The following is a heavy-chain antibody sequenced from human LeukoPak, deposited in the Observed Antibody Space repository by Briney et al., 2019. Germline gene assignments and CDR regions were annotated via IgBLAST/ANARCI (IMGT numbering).Heavy chain of an antibody. J-gene: IGHJ6*03. CDR1: GYTFTDYH. Sequence: GASVKVSCKASGYTFTDYHMHWVRQAPGQGLEWMGWIHANSGNTNYAQKLQGRVTMTTDTSTSTAYMELRSLRSDDTAVYYCARVGYCSSSSCRNYYYYMDVWGKGTTVTVSS. CDR3: ARVGYCSSSSCRNYYYYMDV. CDR2: IHANSGNT. V-gene: IGHV1-18*04. D-gene: IGHD2-2*01.